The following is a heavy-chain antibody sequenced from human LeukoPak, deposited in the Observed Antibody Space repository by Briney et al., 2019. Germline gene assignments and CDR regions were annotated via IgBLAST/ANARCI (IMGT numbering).Heavy chain of an antibody. J-gene: IGHJ4*02. Sequence: SETLSLTCTVSGGSISSGDYYWSWIRQPPGKGLEWIGTVYHHGNTYFNPSLMSRVTISLDTSKNQFSLRLTSVTAADTAKYYCAREVESWFGDLLSYFDSWGQGIQVIVSS. V-gene: IGHV4-39*07. CDR2: VYHHGNT. CDR3: AREVESWFGDLLSYFDS. D-gene: IGHD3-10*01. CDR1: GGSISSGDYY.